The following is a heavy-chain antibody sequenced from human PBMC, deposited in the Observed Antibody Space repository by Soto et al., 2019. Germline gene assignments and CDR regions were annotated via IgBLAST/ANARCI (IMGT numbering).Heavy chain of an antibody. D-gene: IGHD1-26*01. Sequence: QVQLVQSGPEVKKPGASVKVSCKASGYSFHNYGIIWVRQAPGQGLEWMGWISGQIAKTNYAQKFQGKVTMTTDTSTSTAYMELSTLTSADTAMYYCARGPPSGSFSLTPRYWGQGTRVTVSS. CDR2: ISGQIAKT. CDR1: GYSFHNYG. J-gene: IGHJ4*02. V-gene: IGHV1-18*04. CDR3: ARGPPSGSFSLTPRY.